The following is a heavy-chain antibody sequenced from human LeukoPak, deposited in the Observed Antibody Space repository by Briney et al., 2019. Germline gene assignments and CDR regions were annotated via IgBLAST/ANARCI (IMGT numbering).Heavy chain of an antibody. Sequence: ASVKVSCKASGYTFTNYYMHWVRQAPGQGLEWMGIINPSGGGITYAQKFQGRVTMTRDTSTSTIYMDLNRLRSEDTAVYYCAREADSSSWSHIDYWAREPWSPSP. V-gene: IGHV1-46*01. D-gene: IGHD6-13*01. CDR1: GYTFTNYY. CDR3: AREADSSSWSHIDY. J-gene: IGHJ4*02. CDR2: INPSGGGI.